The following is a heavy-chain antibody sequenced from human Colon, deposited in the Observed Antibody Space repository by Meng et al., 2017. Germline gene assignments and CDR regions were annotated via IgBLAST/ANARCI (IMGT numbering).Heavy chain of an antibody. CDR3: ARDYWGSLDF. CDR1: GASVRSPDPQ. Sequence: PQQSGPELVRPSETLSLIGAVSGASVRSPDPQLGGVRQPPGKGLEWIGYARIDYANTNSNPSLKSRVNVSLDTSKNQFSLNVRSVTAADTAVYYCARDYWGSLDFWGQGILVTVSS. CDR2: ARIDYANT. V-gene: IGHV4-61*08. D-gene: IGHD3-16*01. J-gene: IGHJ4*02.